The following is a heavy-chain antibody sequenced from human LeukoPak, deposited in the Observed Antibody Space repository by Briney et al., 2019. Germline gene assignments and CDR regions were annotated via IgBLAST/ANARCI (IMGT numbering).Heavy chain of an antibody. D-gene: IGHD1-14*01. Sequence: ASVKVSCKASGYTFTSYGISWVRQAPGQGLEWMGWISAYNGNTNYAQMLQGRVTMTTDTSTSTAYMELRSLRSDDTAVYYCARDHMTGTGPQPLDYWGQGTPVTVSS. CDR3: ARDHMTGTGPQPLDY. CDR1: GYTFTSYG. CDR2: ISAYNGNT. J-gene: IGHJ4*02. V-gene: IGHV1-18*01.